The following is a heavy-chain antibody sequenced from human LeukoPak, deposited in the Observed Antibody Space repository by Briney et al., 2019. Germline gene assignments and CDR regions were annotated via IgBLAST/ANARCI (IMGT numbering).Heavy chain of an antibody. J-gene: IGHJ4*02. CDR1: GFTFSSYA. D-gene: IGHD3-3*02. Sequence: SLRLSCAASGFTFSSYAMHWVRQAPGKGLEWVAVISYDGSNKYYADSVKGRFTISRDNSKNTLYLQMNSLRAEDTAVYYCARDSAVGFLEWLGYFDYWGQGTLATVSS. CDR3: ARDSAVGFLEWLGYFDY. V-gene: IGHV3-30-3*01. CDR2: ISYDGSNK.